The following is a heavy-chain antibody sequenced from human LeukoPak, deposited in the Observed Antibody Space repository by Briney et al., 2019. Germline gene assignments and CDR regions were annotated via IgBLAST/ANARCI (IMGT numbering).Heavy chain of an antibody. J-gene: IGHJ4*02. Sequence: SETLSLTCTVSGGSISSYYWSWIRQPPGKGLEYIGYVYYNETTNYNHSLRSRVTISIDTSKNQFSLKLSSVTAADTAVYYCASFSDYGGNFFDYWGQGTLVTVSS. CDR1: GGSISSYY. CDR3: ASFSDYGGNFFDY. CDR2: VYYNETT. D-gene: IGHD4-23*01. V-gene: IGHV4-59*08.